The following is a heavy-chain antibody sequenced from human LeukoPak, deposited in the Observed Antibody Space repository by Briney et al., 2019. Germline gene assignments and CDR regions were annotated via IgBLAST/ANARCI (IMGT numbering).Heavy chain of an antibody. CDR1: GYTFTGYY. CDR2: INPNSGGT. Sequence: ASVKVSCKASGYTFTGYYMRWVRQAPGQGLEWMGWINPNSGGTNYAQKFQGRVTMTRDTSISTAYMELSRLRSDDTAVYYCARELRGYGSGSYYHGYWGQGTLVTVSS. V-gene: IGHV1-2*02. CDR3: ARELRGYGSGSYYHGY. J-gene: IGHJ4*02. D-gene: IGHD3-10*01.